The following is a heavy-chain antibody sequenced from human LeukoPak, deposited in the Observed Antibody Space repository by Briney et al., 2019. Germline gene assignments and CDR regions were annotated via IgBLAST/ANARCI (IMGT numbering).Heavy chain of an antibody. J-gene: IGHJ4*02. D-gene: IGHD1-26*01. CDR3: ARDSADIVGATTDFDY. CDR1: GYTFTGYY. Sequence: ASVRVSCKASGYTFTGYYMHWVRQSPGQGLEWMGGINPNSGGTNYAQKFQGRVTMTRDTSISTAYMELSRLRSDDAAVYYCARDSADIVGATTDFDYWGQGTLVTVSS. V-gene: IGHV1-2*02. CDR2: INPNSGGT.